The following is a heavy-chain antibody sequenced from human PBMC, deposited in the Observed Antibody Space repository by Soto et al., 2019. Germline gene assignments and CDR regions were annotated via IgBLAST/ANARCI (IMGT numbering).Heavy chain of an antibody. D-gene: IGHD3-3*01. CDR1: GCSISSSHW. CDR2: ISHSGTS. V-gene: IGHV4-4*02. Sequence: QVQLQESGPGLVKPSGTLSLTCAVSGCSISSSHWWPWVRQSPGQGLEYIGEISHSGTSNSHPSLKSPVTLSVDKSKNHFSLTLTSVTAADTSVYYCARVVLTITRGAFDAWGQGTLVIVSS. CDR3: ARVVLTITRGAFDA. J-gene: IGHJ3*01.